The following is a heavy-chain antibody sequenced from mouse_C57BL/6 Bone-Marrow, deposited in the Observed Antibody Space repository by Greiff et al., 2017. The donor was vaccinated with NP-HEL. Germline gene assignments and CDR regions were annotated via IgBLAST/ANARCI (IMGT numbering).Heavy chain of an antibody. Sequence: QVQLQQSGPGLVQPSQSLSITCPVSGFSLTSYGVHWVRQSPGKGLEWLGVIWSGGSTDYNADFISRLSISKDNSKSQVFFKMNSLQADDTAIYYCARNVAYYRDAMDYWGQGTSVTVSS. J-gene: IGHJ4*01. D-gene: IGHD2-12*01. CDR2: IWSGGST. CDR3: ARNVAYYRDAMDY. V-gene: IGHV2-2*01. CDR1: GFSLTSYG.